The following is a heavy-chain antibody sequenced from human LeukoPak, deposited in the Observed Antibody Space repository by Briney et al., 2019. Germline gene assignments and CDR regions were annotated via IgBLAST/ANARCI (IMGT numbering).Heavy chain of an antibody. Sequence: GASVKASRKASGYTFTSYYMHWVRQAPGQGLEWMGIINPSGGSTSYAQKFQGRVTMTRDTSTSTVYMELSSLRSEDTAVYYCARGPFVVVPAAIGWIDPWGQGTPVTVSS. D-gene: IGHD2-2*01. CDR2: INPSGGST. J-gene: IGHJ5*02. V-gene: IGHV1-46*03. CDR1: GYTFTSYY. CDR3: ARGPFVVVPAAIGWIDP.